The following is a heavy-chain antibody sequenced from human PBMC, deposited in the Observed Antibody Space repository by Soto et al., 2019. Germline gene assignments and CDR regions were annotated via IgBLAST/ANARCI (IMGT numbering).Heavy chain of an antibody. CDR2: ISYDGSNK. CDR1: GFTFSSYA. J-gene: IGHJ4*02. Sequence: QVQLVESGGGVVQPGRSLRLSCAASGFTFSSYAMHWVRQAPGKGLEWVAVISYDGSNKYYADSVKGRFTISRDNSKNTLYLQMNSLRAEDTAVYYCAKAARTDYGVYAPYYFDYWGQGTLVTVSS. V-gene: IGHV3-30-3*01. D-gene: IGHD4-17*01. CDR3: AKAARTDYGVYAPYYFDY.